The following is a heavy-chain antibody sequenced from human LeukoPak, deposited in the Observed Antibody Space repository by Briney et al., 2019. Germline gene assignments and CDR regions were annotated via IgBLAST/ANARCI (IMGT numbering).Heavy chain of an antibody. V-gene: IGHV3-30*18. CDR1: GFTFSNYG. J-gene: IGHJ3*02. CDR2: IAMDGSNK. CDR3: AKKVFSGWYGAFDI. Sequence: GGSLRLSCAGSGFTFSNYGMHWVRQAPDKGLEWVAVIAMDGSNKYYADSVKGRFTISRDNSKNTLYLQMNSLRAEDTAVYYCAKKVFSGWYGAFDIWGQGTMGTVSS. D-gene: IGHD6-19*01.